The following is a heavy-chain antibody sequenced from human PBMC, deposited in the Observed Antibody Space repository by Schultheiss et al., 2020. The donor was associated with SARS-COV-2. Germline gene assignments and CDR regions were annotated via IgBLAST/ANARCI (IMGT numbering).Heavy chain of an antibody. CDR1: GGSFSGYY. J-gene: IGHJ6*02. Sequence: SETMSLTGAVYGGSFSGYYWSWIRQPPGKGLEWIGEINHSGSTNYNPSLKSRVTISVDTSKNQFSLKLSSVTAADTAVYYCARAPPEYSSSSVYAYYGMDVWGQGTTVTVSS. CDR3: ARAPPEYSSSSVYAYYGMDV. CDR2: INHSGST. V-gene: IGHV4-34*01. D-gene: IGHD6-6*01.